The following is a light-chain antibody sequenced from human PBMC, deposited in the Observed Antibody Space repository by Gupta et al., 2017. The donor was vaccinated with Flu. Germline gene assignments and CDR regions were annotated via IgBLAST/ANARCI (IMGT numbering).Light chain of an antibody. CDR1: QSVGNNF. V-gene: IGKV3-20*01. CDR2: TAS. J-gene: IGKJ4*01. Sequence: EIVLKQSPGTLSLSPGERASQSVGNNFLAWYQQKPGQAPSLFIYTASITAPAITYRFSGSGSGTDFTLTISRLEPEDMAVYYGHQYATSPLTFGGGTKVEIK. CDR3: HQYATSPLT.